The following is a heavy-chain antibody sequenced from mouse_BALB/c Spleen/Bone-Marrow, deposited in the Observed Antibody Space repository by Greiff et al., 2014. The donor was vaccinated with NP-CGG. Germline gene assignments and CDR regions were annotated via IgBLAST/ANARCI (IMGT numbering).Heavy chain of an antibody. J-gene: IGHJ3*01. CDR2: IDPANDNT. V-gene: IGHV14-3*02. CDR3: ARADGYYAWFAY. Sequence: EVQGVESGAEFVKPGASVKLSCTASGFNIKDTYMHWVKRRPEQGLEWIGRIDPANDNTKYDQKFQGKANITADTSSNTAYLQLSSLTSEDTAVYYCARADGYYAWFAYWGQGTLVTVSA. D-gene: IGHD2-3*01. CDR1: GFNIKDTY.